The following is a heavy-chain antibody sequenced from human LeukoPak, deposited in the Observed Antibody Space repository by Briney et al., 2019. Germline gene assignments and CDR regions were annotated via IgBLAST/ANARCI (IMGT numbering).Heavy chain of an antibody. CDR2: ISAYNGNT. CDR1: GYTFTSYG. J-gene: IGHJ4*02. CDR3: ARDLGFSRPMRKALAGIFDY. Sequence: ASVKVSCKASGYTFTSYGISWVRQAPGQGLEWMGWISAYNGNTNYAQKLQGRVTMTTDTSTSTAYMELRSLRAEDTAMYYCARDLGFSRPMRKALAGIFDYWGQGTLVTVSS. V-gene: IGHV1-18*01. D-gene: IGHD6-19*01.